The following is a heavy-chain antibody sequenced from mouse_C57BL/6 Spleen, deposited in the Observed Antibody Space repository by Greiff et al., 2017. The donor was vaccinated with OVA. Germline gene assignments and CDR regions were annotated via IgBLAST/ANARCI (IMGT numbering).Heavy chain of an antibody. D-gene: IGHD1-1*01. CDR3: TRSYYYGSSYVSYWYFDG. CDR2: IDPETGGT. J-gene: IGHJ1*03. V-gene: IGHV1-15*01. CDR1: GYTFTDYE. Sequence: QVQLQQSGAELVRPGASVTLSCKASGYTFTDYEMHWVKQTPVHGLEWIGAIDPETGGTAYNQKFKGKAILTADKSSSTAYMELRSLTSEDSAVYYCTRSYYYGSSYVSYWYFDGWGTGTTVTVCS.